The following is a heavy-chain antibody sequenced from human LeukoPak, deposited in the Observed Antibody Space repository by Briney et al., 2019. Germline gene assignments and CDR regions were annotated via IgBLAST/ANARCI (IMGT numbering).Heavy chain of an antibody. CDR1: GFTFSSYG. CDR2: IRYDGSNK. Sequence: GGSLTLSCAASGFTFSSYGMHWLRQAPGKGLEWVAVIRYDGSNKYYADSVKGRFTIYRDNSKNTPDLQMNSLRAEDTAVYYCARGAPYSDIMSGYTFDYWGQGTLVTVSS. D-gene: IGHD3-9*01. J-gene: IGHJ4*02. CDR3: ARGAPYSDIMSGYTFDY. V-gene: IGHV3-33*01.